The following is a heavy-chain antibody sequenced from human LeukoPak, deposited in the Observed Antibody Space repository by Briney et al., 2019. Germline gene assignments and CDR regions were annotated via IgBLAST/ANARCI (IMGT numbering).Heavy chain of an antibody. V-gene: IGHV3-48*03. Sequence: GGSLRLSCAASGFTFSSYEMNWVRQAPGKGLEWVSYISSSGSTIYYADSVKGRFTISRDNAKNSLYLQMNSLRAEDTAVYYCANSPNVVVPAAIRYWGQGTLVTVSS. CDR3: ANSPNVVVPAAIRY. D-gene: IGHD2-2*01. CDR1: GFTFSSYE. CDR2: ISSSGSTI. J-gene: IGHJ4*02.